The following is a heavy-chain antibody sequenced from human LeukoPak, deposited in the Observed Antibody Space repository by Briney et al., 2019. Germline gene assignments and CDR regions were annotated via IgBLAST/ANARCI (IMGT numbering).Heavy chain of an antibody. CDR3: ARDARPWYYYDSSGLAPAFDI. CDR2: ISGSGGST. V-gene: IGHV3-23*01. Sequence: GGSLRLSCAASGFTFSSYVTSWVRQAPGKGLEWVSGISGSGGSTYYADSVKGRFTISRDNSKNTLYLQMNSLRAEDTAVYYCARDARPWYYYDSSGLAPAFDIWGQGTMVTVSS. D-gene: IGHD3-22*01. CDR1: GFTFSSYV. J-gene: IGHJ3*02.